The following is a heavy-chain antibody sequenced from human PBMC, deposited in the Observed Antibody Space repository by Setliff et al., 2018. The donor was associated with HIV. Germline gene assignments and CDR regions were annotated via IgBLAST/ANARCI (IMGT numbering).Heavy chain of an antibody. V-gene: IGHV1-3*01. Sequence: ASVKVSCKASGYTFTNYPIHWVRQAPGQSLEWMGWINVGSGNTKYSLRFQDRVTLTRDTSATTAYMELSSLRSEDTAVYYCARDVGSVWHNWFDPWGQGTLVTVSS. CDR1: GYTFTNYP. D-gene: IGHD6-19*01. J-gene: IGHJ5*02. CDR3: ARDVGSVWHNWFDP. CDR2: INVGSGNT.